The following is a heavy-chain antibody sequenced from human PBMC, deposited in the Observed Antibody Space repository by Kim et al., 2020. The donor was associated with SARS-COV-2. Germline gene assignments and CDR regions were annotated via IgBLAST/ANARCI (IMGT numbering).Heavy chain of an antibody. Sequence: SLRLSCAASGFTFVDYTMHWVRQAPGKGLEWVSGIDWNSDTKGYAGSVKGRFTISRDNAKNSLYLQMDSLRAEDTAFYYCAKGARVSGIGYFDYWGQGTLVTVSS. V-gene: IGHV3-9*01. CDR3: AKGARVSGIGYFDY. CDR2: IDWNSDTK. D-gene: IGHD6-19*01. J-gene: IGHJ4*02. CDR1: GFTFVDYT.